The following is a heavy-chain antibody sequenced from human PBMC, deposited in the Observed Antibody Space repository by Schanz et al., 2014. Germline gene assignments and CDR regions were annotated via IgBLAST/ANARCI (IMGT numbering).Heavy chain of an antibody. Sequence: VQLVESGGGFVQPGGSLRLSCAASGLTFIDYTMHWVRQAPGKGLEWVAVISYDGDNKYYTDSVKGRFTISRDNSENTLFLEMNSLRLEDTAVYYCARDDGGGYNQIDYWGQGALVTVSS. J-gene: IGHJ4*02. CDR1: GLTFIDYT. V-gene: IGHV3-30*04. CDR2: ISYDGDNK. D-gene: IGHD5-12*01. CDR3: ARDDGGGYNQIDY.